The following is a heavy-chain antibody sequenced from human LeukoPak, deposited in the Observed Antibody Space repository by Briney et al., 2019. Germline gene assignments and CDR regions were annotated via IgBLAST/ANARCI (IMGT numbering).Heavy chain of an antibody. V-gene: IGHV3-43*01. CDR1: GFTFSNYW. J-gene: IGHJ4*02. Sequence: GGSLRLSCAAAGFTFSNYWMHWVRQAPGKGLEWVSLISWDGGSTYYADSVKGRFTISRDNSKNSLYLQMNSLRTEDTALYYCAKDSGVPAAMGSFDYWGQGTLVTVSS. CDR3: AKDSGVPAAMGSFDY. CDR2: ISWDGGST. D-gene: IGHD2-2*01.